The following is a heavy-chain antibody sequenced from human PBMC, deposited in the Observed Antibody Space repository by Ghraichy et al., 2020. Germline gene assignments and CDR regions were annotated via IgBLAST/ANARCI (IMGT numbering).Heavy chain of an antibody. CDR1: GFTFSDYY. D-gene: IGHD2-21*02. J-gene: IGHJ4*02. CDR2: ISSSGSTI. Sequence: GGSLRLSCAASGFTFSDYYMSWIRQAPGKGLEWVSYISSSGSTIYYADSVKGRFTISRDNAKNSLYLQMNSLRAEDTAVYYCARQNQLAYCGGDCSNFDYWGQGTLVTVSS. CDR3: ARQNQLAYCGGDCSNFDY. V-gene: IGHV3-11*01.